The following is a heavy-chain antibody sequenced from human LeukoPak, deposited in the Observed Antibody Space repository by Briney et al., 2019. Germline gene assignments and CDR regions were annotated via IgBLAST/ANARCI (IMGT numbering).Heavy chain of an antibody. CDR2: ISGSGGST. D-gene: IGHD2-15*01. CDR1: GFTFSSYA. CDR3: AKSVVVITFRFDD. J-gene: IGHJ4*02. Sequence: GGSLRLSCAASGFTFSSYAMSWVRQAPGKGLEWVSAISGSGGSTYYADSVKGRFTISRDNSRNTLYLQMNSLRAEDTAVYYCAKSVVVITFRFDDWGQGALVTVSS. V-gene: IGHV3-23*01.